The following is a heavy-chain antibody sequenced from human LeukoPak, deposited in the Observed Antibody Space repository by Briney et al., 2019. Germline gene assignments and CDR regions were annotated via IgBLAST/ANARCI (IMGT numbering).Heavy chain of an antibody. D-gene: IGHD1-26*01. CDR1: RGSISGSIRSYY. V-gene: IGHV4-59*08. Sequence: PSETLSLTCTVSRGSISGSIRSYYWSWLRQPPGKGLEWIGYISSSGSTNDNPSLRSRVTISVDTSKNQFFLNLSSVTTADTAVYFCARQTPYSGNHYFDYWGQGTLVTVSS. CDR3: ARQTPYSGNHYFDY. J-gene: IGHJ4*02. CDR2: ISSSGST.